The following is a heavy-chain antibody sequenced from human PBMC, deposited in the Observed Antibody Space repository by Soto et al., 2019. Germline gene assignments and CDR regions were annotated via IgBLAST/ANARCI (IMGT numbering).Heavy chain of an antibody. V-gene: IGHV4-30-2*01. CDR1: GGSISSGGYS. Sequence: QLQLQESGSGLVKPSQTLSLTCAVSGGSISSGGYSWSWIRQPPGKGLEWIGYIYHGVSTYYNPSLKSATTIPENRSKNHFSRRLSSVPAADTPVFYCARAKGEIFDYWGQGPRVPVSS. CDR3: ARAKGEIFDY. J-gene: IGHJ4*02. CDR2: IYHGVST.